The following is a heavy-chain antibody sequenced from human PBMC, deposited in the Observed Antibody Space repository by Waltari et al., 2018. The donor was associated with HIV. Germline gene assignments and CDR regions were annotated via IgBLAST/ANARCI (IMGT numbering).Heavy chain of an antibody. V-gene: IGHV3-49*04. Sequence: QLVESGGALIQPGRSLRLSCTASGCTFGDYAMNWVRQAQGRGLEWLGFIRRKTSGETREYAASVKGRFSISRDDSKGMVYLQMNSLRADDTALYYCVRDLAWRAFDVWGQGTMVTVSS. CDR3: VRDLAWRAFDV. CDR2: IRRKTSGETR. D-gene: IGHD3-3*01. J-gene: IGHJ3*01. CDR1: GCTFGDYA.